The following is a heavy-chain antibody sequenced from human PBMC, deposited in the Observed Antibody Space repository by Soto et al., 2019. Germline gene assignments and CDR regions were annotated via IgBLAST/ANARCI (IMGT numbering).Heavy chain of an antibody. V-gene: IGHV3-33*01. CDR3: ARDIGRPLGSLKNDAFHL. CDR1: GFSFRDCG. J-gene: IGHJ3*01. Sequence: QVQLVESGGGVVQPGRSLRLSCEASGFSFRDCGMHWVRQAPGKGLEWVSVIWYDGSTKYYGDSVKGRFTISRDTCKNTLYLQMDSLRGEDTAVYYCARDIGRPLGSLKNDAFHLWGQGTMVTVSS. CDR2: IWYDGSTK. D-gene: IGHD1-26*01.